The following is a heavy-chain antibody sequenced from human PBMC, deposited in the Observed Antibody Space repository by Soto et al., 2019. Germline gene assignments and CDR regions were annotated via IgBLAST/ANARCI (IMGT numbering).Heavy chain of an antibody. CDR2: ISSSVVST. D-gene: IGHD2-8*02. V-gene: IGHV3-23*01. CDR3: ARGGLSVLYLDY. CDR1: GFTFNSYA. J-gene: IGHJ4*02. Sequence: EVQLLESGGGLVQPGGSLRLSCAASGFTFNSYAMSWVRQAPGKWLEWVSGISSSVVSTFYADSLKGRFTISRDNSKNTLYMQMNSLRAEDTAVYYCARGGLSVLYLDYLGQGTLVTVSP.